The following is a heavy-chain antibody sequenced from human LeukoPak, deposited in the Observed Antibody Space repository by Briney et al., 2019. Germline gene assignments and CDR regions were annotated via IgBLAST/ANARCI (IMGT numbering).Heavy chain of an antibody. J-gene: IGHJ4*02. CDR3: ARGVWADMS. CDR2: IRYDGSNK. CDR1: GFTFSYNG. V-gene: IGHV3-30*02. Sequence: GGSLRLSCVASGFTFSYNGMHWVRQAPGKGLEWVAFIRYDGSNKYYADSVKDRFTISRDNSKNTLYLQMNSLRAEDTAVYYCARGVWADMSWGQGTLVTVSS. D-gene: IGHD1-26*01.